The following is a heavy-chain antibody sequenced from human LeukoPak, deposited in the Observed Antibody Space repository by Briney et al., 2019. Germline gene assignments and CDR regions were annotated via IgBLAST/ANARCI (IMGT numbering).Heavy chain of an antibody. D-gene: IGHD5-24*01. V-gene: IGHV4-59*01. Sequence: SETLSLTCTVSGGSISSYYWSWIRQPPGKGLEWIGYIYYSGSTNYNPSLKSRVTISVDASKNQFSLKLSSVTAADTAMYYCAREEGGDGYNYIDYWGQGTLVTVSS. CDR3: AREEGGDGYNYIDY. CDR2: IYYSGST. J-gene: IGHJ4*02. CDR1: GGSISSYY.